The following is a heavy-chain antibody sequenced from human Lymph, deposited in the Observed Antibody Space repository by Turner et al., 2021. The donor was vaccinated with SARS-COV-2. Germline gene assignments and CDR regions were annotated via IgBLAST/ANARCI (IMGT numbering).Heavy chain of an antibody. CDR3: ARDIPSTADYFDY. J-gene: IGHJ4*02. D-gene: IGHD2-2*01. V-gene: IGHV3-21*01. CDR2: ISSSSSYI. CDR1: GLSFSTYS. Sequence: EVQPVESGGGLVMPGGSLRLSCAASGLSFSTYSMNWFRQAPGKGLEWISCISSSSSYIYYAGSVKGRFTVSRDDAKNSLYLQMNSVRAEDTAVYYCARDIPSTADYFDYWGQGTLVTVSS.